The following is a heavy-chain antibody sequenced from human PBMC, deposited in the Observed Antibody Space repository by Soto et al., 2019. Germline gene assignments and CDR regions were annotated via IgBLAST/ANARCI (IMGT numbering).Heavy chain of an antibody. V-gene: IGHV1-69*01. CDR2: TTPMFGIA. J-gene: IGHJ5*02. CDR3: SRTYCTKDVCPYEP. D-gene: IGHD2-8*01. CDR1: GGTFSSFA. Sequence: VQLVPSGAEVTKPGASVTVSCKASGGTFSSFAMSWVRQAPGQGLQWIGGTTPMFGIANYAQKFQGRVTIAADASTSTGYMELSSLISDDTAVYDCSRTYCTKDVCPYEPWVRGTMVAVSS.